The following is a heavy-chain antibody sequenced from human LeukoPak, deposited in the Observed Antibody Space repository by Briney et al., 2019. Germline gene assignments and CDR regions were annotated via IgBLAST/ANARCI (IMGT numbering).Heavy chain of an antibody. CDR3: ARDGYCSGGSCYDYYYGMDV. V-gene: IGHV4-59*12. D-gene: IGHD2-15*01. CDR1: GGSISSYY. J-gene: IGHJ6*02. CDR2: IYHSGST. Sequence: PSETLSLTCTVSGGSISSYYWSWIRQPPGKGLEWIGYIYHSGSTNYSPSLKSRVTISVDTSKNQFSLKLSSVTAADTAVYYCARDGYCSGGSCYDYYYGMDVWGQGTTVTVSS.